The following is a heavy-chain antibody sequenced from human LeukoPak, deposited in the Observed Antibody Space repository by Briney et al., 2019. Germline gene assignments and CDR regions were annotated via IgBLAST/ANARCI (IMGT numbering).Heavy chain of an antibody. CDR1: GFTFSSYA. Sequence: TGGSLRLSCAASGFTFSSYAMSWVRQAPGKGLEWVSAISGSSGSTYYADSVKGRFTISRNNSKNTLYLQMDSLRAEDTAVYYCAKDLGYSSGWHYWGQGTLVTVSS. D-gene: IGHD6-19*01. V-gene: IGHV3-23*01. CDR3: AKDLGYSSGWHY. J-gene: IGHJ4*02. CDR2: ISGSSGST.